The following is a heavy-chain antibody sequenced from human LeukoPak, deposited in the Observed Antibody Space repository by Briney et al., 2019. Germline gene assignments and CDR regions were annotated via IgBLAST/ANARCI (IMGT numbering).Heavy chain of an antibody. CDR2: IRYDGSNK. D-gene: IGHD3-10*01. V-gene: IGHV3-30*02. Sequence: GESLKISCAASGFTFSSYGMHWVHQAPGKGLEWVAYIRYDGSNKYYADSVKGRFTISRDNSKNTLYLQMNSLRAEDTAVYYCAKDRVFTMVRGVPGYWGQGTLVTVSS. CDR3: AKDRVFTMVRGVPGY. CDR1: GFTFSSYG. J-gene: IGHJ4*02.